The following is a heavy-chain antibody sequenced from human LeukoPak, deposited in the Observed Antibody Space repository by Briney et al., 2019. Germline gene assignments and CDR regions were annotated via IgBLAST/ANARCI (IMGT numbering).Heavy chain of an antibody. CDR3: ARDLGQWELPDY. CDR2: MNPNSGNT. Sequence: ASVKVSCKASGYTFTSYDINWVRQATGQGLEWMGWMNPNSGNTGYAQKFQGRVTMTRNTSISTAYMELSSLRSEDTAVYYCARDLGQWELPDYWGQGALVTVSS. CDR1: GYTFTSYD. J-gene: IGHJ4*02. V-gene: IGHV1-8*01. D-gene: IGHD1-26*01.